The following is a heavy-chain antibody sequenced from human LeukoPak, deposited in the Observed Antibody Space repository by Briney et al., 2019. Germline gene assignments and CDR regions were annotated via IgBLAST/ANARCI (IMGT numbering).Heavy chain of an antibody. CDR1: GGSISSSSYY. Sequence: SETLSLTCTVSGGSISSSSYYWGWIRQPPGKGLEWIGSIYYSGSTYYNPSLKSRVTISVDTSKNQFSLKLSSVTAADTAVYYCARLGATDYWDQGTLVTVSS. D-gene: IGHD1-26*01. J-gene: IGHJ4*02. V-gene: IGHV4-39*01. CDR2: IYYSGST. CDR3: ARLGATDY.